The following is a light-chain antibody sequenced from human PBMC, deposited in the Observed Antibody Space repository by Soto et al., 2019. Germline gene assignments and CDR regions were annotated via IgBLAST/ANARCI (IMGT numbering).Light chain of an antibody. V-gene: IGKV1-9*01. CDR1: QDISRY. Sequence: QLTQSPSSLSASVGDRVTITCRASQDISRYLAWYQQKAGKAPKLLIYGTSTLQSGVPSRFSAFGSVTEFTLNISSLQPEEFATYHCQQLQRTPFTFGPGTTVDV. CDR2: GTS. CDR3: QQLQRTPFT. J-gene: IGKJ3*01.